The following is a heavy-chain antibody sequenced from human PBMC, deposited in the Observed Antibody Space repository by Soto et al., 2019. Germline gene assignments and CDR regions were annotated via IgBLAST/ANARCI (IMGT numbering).Heavy chain of an antibody. CDR3: AVVVAATHPFDY. CDR2: IYYSGST. CDR1: GGSISSGGYY. Sequence: TSETLSLTCTVSGGSISSGGYYWSWIRQHPGKGLEWIGYIYYSGSTYYNPSLKSRVTISVDTSKNQFSLKLSSVTAADTAVYYCAVVVAATHPFDYWGQGTLVTVSS. V-gene: IGHV4-31*03. D-gene: IGHD2-15*01. J-gene: IGHJ4*02.